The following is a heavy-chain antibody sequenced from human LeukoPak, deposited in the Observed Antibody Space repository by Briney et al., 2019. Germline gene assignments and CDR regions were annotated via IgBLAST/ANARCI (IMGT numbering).Heavy chain of an antibody. CDR3: ARARLYYYGSGSYYHQNWFDP. Sequence: PSETLSLTCAVYGGSFSGYYWGWIRQPPGKGLEWIGEINHSGSTNYNPSLKSRVTISVDTSKNQFSLKLSSVTAADTAVYYCARARLYYYGSGSYYHQNWFDPWGQGTLVTVSS. CDR2: INHSGST. V-gene: IGHV4-34*01. J-gene: IGHJ5*02. D-gene: IGHD3-10*01. CDR1: GGSFSGYY.